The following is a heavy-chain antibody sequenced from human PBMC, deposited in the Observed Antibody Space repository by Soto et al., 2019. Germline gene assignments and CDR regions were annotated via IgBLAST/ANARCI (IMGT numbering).Heavy chain of an antibody. J-gene: IGHJ4*02. CDR1: DDSINSDKYY. D-gene: IGHD3-9*01. CDR2: IYYRGNA. Sequence: PSETLSLTCSVSDDSINSDKYYWGWIRQHPGMGMEWIGSIYYRGNAYYNPSLQTRVTISLDKSRSQFSLKLNSVTAADSAVYFCARLEGLATISYYFDFWGPGALVTVS. CDR3: ARLEGLATISYYFDF. V-gene: IGHV4-39*01.